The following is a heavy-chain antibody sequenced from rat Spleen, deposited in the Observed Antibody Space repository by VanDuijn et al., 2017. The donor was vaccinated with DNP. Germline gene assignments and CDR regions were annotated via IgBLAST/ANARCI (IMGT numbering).Heavy chain of an antibody. V-gene: IGHV5S11*01. Sequence: RFTISRDNAKSTLYLQMDSLRSEETATYYCARHGTTVVDSFDYWGQGVMVTVSS. CDR3: ARHGTTVVDSFDY. J-gene: IGHJ2*01. D-gene: IGHD1-1*01.